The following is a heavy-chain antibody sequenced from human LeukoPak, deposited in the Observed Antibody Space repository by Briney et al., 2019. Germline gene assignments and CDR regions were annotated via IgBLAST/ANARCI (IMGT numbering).Heavy chain of an antibody. V-gene: IGHV4-39*01. CDR3: ARHRGGSSLFDY. D-gene: IGHD2-15*01. CDR2: VYYSGST. CDR1: GSSISSSSYY. Sequence: PSETLSLTCTVSGSSISSSSYYWGWIRQPPGKGPEWIGSVYYSGSTYYNPSLKSRVTISVDTSKNQFSLKLSSVTAADTAVYYCARHRGGSSLFDYWGQGTLVTVSS. J-gene: IGHJ4*02.